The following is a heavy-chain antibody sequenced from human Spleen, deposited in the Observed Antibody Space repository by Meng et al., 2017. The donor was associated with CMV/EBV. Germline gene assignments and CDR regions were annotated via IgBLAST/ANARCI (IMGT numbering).Heavy chain of an antibody. CDR1: GFTSRSYW. CDR2: IKPDGSEK. Sequence: GESLKISCVASGFTSRSYWMTWVRQAPGKGLEWVANIKPDGSEKNYVDSVKGRFTISRDNAKNSLFLHMNSLRAEDTAVYYCARDLRATWNNFPSVMDVWGQGTTVTVSS. J-gene: IGHJ6*02. D-gene: IGHD1/OR15-1a*01. V-gene: IGHV3-7*01. CDR3: ARDLRATWNNFPSVMDV.